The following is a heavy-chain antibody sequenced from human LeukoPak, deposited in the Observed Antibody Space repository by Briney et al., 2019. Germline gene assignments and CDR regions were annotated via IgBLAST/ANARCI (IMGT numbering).Heavy chain of an antibody. CDR1: GFTFSSYA. Sequence: PGGSLRLSCAASGFTFSSYAMSWVRQAPGKGLEWVSAISGSGGSTYYADSVKGRFTISRDNAKNSLYLQMNSLRAEDTALYYCAKSMNSGYDQAFDYWGQGTLVTVSS. CDR2: ISGSGGST. J-gene: IGHJ4*02. V-gene: IGHV3-23*01. D-gene: IGHD5-12*01. CDR3: AKSMNSGYDQAFDY.